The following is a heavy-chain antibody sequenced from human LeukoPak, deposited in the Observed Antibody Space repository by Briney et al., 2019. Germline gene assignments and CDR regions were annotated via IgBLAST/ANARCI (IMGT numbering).Heavy chain of an antibody. CDR3: ARELLVARGGFDS. D-gene: IGHD3-10*01. CDR2: IDRRGST. J-gene: IGHJ4*02. V-gene: IGHV4-34*01. Sequence: SETLSLTCAVYGGSFSGYYWSWIRQPPGKGLEWIGEIDRRGSTNYNPSLTSRVTISIDTSKNQFSLKLSSVTAADTAIYYCARELLVARGGFDSWGQGALVTVSS. CDR1: GGSFSGYY.